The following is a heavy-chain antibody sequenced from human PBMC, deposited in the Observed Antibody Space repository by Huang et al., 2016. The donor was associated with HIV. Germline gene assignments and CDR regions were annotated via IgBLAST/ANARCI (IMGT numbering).Heavy chain of an antibody. D-gene: IGHD2-2*01. J-gene: IGHJ3*02. CDR1: GGSISSSSYY. CDR3: ARHMDCSSSSCLAGGHERGPFDM. Sequence: QLQLQESGPGLVKPSETLSLTCRVSGGSISSSSYYWDWIRQPPGKGLEWIGSIYYRCSTFYNPSLKSRVTISVDTSKNQFSLRLSSVTAADTSVYYCARHMDCSSSSCLAGGHERGPFDMWGQGTMVTVSS. CDR2: IYYRCST. V-gene: IGHV4-39*01.